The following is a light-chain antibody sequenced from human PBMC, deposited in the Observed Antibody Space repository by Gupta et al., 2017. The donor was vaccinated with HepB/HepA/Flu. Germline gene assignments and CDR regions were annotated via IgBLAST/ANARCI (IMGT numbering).Light chain of an antibody. Sequence: QSVLTQPPSASAPPGPSVTISSSGGSSNIGRTYVDWYHRLPGTAPQLLIFSDSQRPSGVPDRFSGSKSGTSASLTISGLRAEDEADYYCASWDDSLSGAVVFGGGTKLTVL. J-gene: IGLJ2*01. CDR3: ASWDDSLSGAVV. V-gene: IGLV1-47*01. CDR2: SDS. CDR1: SSNIGRTY.